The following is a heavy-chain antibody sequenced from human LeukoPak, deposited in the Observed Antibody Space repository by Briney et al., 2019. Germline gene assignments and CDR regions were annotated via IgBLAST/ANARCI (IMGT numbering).Heavy chain of an antibody. D-gene: IGHD1-1*01. CDR1: GFTFDDYA. CDR2: ISWNSGNI. Sequence: GGSLRLSCAASGFTFDDYAMHWVRQAPGKGLEWVSGISWNSGNIGYADSVEGRFTISRDNSKNTLYLQMNSLRAEDTAVYYCARDLRATTSPGSPQYWGQGTLVTVSS. V-gene: IGHV3-9*01. J-gene: IGHJ4*02. CDR3: ARDLRATTSPGSPQY.